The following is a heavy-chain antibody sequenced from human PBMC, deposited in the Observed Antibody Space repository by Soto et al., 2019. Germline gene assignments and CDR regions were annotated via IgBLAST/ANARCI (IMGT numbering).Heavy chain of an antibody. Sequence: ASVTVSCKASRYTVYTYDIRWVRQAPGQGLEGMGGSSTYSGDTKYAQKFQGRVTMTTDTSTTTAYLELRRLRSDDTAVYYCARVRVSAFYDNWFDPWGQGTLVTVSS. CDR2: SSTYSGDT. J-gene: IGHJ5*02. CDR3: ARVRVSAFYDNWFDP. V-gene: IGHV1-18*01. D-gene: IGHD3-16*01. CDR1: RYTVYTYD.